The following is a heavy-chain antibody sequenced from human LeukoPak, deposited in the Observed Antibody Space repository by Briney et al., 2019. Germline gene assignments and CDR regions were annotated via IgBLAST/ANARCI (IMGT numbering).Heavy chain of an antibody. CDR2: ITWNSDDM. V-gene: IGHV3-9*01. Sequence: GGSLRLSCAASGFSFEAYGMYWVRQAPGKGLEWVSGITWNSDDMAYADSVKGRFTISRDNAKNCLYLQMNSLTVEGTALYYCTRVTSWRTGFDYWGQGTLVTVSS. D-gene: IGHD1-1*01. CDR3: TRVTSWRTGFDY. J-gene: IGHJ4*02. CDR1: GFSFEAYG.